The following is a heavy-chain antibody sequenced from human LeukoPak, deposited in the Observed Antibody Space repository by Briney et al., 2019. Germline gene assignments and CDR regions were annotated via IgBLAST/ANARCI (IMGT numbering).Heavy chain of an antibody. CDR2: IRSKAYGGTT. CDR1: GFTFGDYA. Sequence: GGSLRLSCTASGFTFGDYAMSWFRQAPGKGLEWVGFIRSKAYGGTTEYAASVKGRFTISRDDSKSIAYLQMNSLKTEDTAVYYCTRFYSSSSDWFDAWGQGTLVTVSS. CDR3: TRFYSSSSDWFDA. V-gene: IGHV3-49*03. D-gene: IGHD6-6*01. J-gene: IGHJ5*02.